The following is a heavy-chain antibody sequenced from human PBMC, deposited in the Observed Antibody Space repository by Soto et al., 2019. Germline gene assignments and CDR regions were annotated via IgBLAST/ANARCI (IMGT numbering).Heavy chain of an antibody. Sequence: ASVKVSCKASGYTFTTYYLHWLRQAPGQGPEWIGVINPSGGTTTYAQRFQGRVIMTRDTSTSTIYMELSSLRSEDTAVYYCTGEAIANGGNHYSDMDVWGHGTTVTVSS. CDR3: TGEAIANGGNHYSDMDV. CDR1: GYTFTTYY. D-gene: IGHD2-8*01. J-gene: IGHJ6*02. V-gene: IGHV1-46*01. CDR2: INPSGGTT.